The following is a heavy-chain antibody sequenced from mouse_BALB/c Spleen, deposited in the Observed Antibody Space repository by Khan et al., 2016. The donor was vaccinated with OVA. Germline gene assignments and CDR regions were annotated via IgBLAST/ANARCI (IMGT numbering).Heavy chain of an antibody. V-gene: IGHV5-6-5*01. D-gene: IGHD1-2*01. J-gene: IGHJ1*01. CDR3: SRGDYHGRGYFNV. Sequence: EVKLLESGGGLVKPGGSLELSCAASGLTFSIYAMSWVRQTPEKRLEWVASISTGGSTYYVDSVKGRFTISRDNARNMLYLRMSSLRSEDTAMYYCSRGDYHGRGYFNVWGAGTMVTVSS. CDR2: ISTGGST. CDR1: GLTFSIYA.